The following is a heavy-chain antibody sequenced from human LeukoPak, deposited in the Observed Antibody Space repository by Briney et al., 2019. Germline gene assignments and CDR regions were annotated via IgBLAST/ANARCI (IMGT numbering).Heavy chain of an antibody. V-gene: IGHV4-39*07. Sequence: SETLSLTCTVSGGSISSSSYYWDWIRQPPGKGLEWIGSISYSGSTYYNPSLKSRVTISVDTSKNHFSLKLSSVTAADTAVYYCARVGYCTNGVCYTVGGSFDYWGQGTLVTVSS. D-gene: IGHD2-8*01. CDR1: GGSISSSSYY. CDR2: ISYSGST. J-gene: IGHJ4*02. CDR3: ARVGYCTNGVCYTVGGSFDY.